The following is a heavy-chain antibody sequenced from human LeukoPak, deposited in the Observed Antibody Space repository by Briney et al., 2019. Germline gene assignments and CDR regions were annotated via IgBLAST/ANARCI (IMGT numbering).Heavy chain of an antibody. CDR2: MNPNSGNT. D-gene: IGHD3-9*01. CDR3: ARGRVAILTGYSTFDY. J-gene: IGHJ4*02. CDR1: GYTFTSYD. Sequence: ASVKVSCKASGYTFTSYDINWVRQATGQGLEWMGWMNPNSGNTGYAQKFQGRVTITRNTSISTAYMKLSSLRSEDTAVYYCARGRVAILTGYSTFDYWGQGTLVTVSS. V-gene: IGHV1-8*03.